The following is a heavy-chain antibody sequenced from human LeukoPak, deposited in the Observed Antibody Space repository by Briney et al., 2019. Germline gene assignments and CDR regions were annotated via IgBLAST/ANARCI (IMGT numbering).Heavy chain of an antibody. CDR1: GFTFSSYS. V-gene: IGHV3-21*01. D-gene: IGHD2-2*01. Sequence: PGGSLRLSCAASGFTFSSYSMNWVRQAPGKGLEWVSSTSSSSSYIYYADSVKGRFTISRDNAKNSLYLQMNSLRAEDTAVYYCATYCSSTSCYEGRFDPWGQGTLVTVSS. J-gene: IGHJ5*02. CDR2: TSSSSSYI. CDR3: ATYCSSTSCYEGRFDP.